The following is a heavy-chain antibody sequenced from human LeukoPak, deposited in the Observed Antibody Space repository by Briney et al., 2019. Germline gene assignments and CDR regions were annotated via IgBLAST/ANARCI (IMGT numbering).Heavy chain of an antibody. J-gene: IGHJ6*02. D-gene: IGHD3-10*01. Sequence: PSGTLSLTCTVSGGSISSSGYYWGWIRQPPGKGLEWIGNIYYSGSTYYNPSLGSRLTKSVDTSKNQFSLKLSSVTAADTAVYYCARGGYYGSGSFYGMDVWGQGTTVTVSS. CDR2: IYYSGST. V-gene: IGHV4-39*07. CDR1: GGSISSSGYY. CDR3: ARGGYYGSGSFYGMDV.